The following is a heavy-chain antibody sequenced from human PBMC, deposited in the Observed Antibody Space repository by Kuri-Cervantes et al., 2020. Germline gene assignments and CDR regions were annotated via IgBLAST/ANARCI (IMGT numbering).Heavy chain of an antibody. J-gene: IGHJ6*03. D-gene: IGHD3-10*02. V-gene: IGHV3-30*01. Sequence: LSLTCAASGFIFNTYPMHWVRQAPGRGLEWVALISHDGSNNYYADSVKGRFTISRDNYRNTLYLQMNSLRAEDTAVYHCARVFDTYYMDVWGKGTTVTVSS. CDR1: GFIFNTYP. CDR3: ARVFDTYYMDV. CDR2: ISHDGSNN.